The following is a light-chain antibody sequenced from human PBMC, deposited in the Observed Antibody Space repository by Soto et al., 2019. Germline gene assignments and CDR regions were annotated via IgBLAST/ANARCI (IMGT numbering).Light chain of an antibody. CDR3: QRYGSSRWT. CDR2: GAS. Sequence: EIVLTQSPGTLSLSPGERATLSCRASQSVSSAYLAWYQQKPGQAPRLLIYGASSRATGIPDRFSGSGSGTDFTLTISRLEPEDFAVYYCQRYGSSRWTFGQGTTVEI. CDR1: QSVSSAY. V-gene: IGKV3-20*01. J-gene: IGKJ1*01.